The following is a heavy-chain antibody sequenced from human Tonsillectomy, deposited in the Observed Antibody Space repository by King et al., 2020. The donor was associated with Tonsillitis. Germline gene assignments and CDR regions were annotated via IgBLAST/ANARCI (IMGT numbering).Heavy chain of an antibody. CDR1: GFTFSTYW. V-gene: IGHV3-7*01. Sequence: EVQLVQSGGGLVQPGGSLRLSCAASGFTFSTYWLTWVRQAPGKGLEWVANINRDGSETYYVDSVKGRFTVSRENAKNSLYLQMNSLRADDTAIYYCARDSSPALSGSWYDAFDIWGQGTMVTVSS. CDR3: ARDSSPALSGSWYDAFDI. D-gene: IGHD2-15*01. J-gene: IGHJ3*02. CDR2: INRDGSET.